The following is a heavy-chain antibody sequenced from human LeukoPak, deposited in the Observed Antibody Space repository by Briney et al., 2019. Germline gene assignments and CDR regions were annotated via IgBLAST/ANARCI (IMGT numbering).Heavy chain of an antibody. CDR1: GGSISSSNW. J-gene: IGHJ4*02. CDR2: IYHTGSI. D-gene: IGHD2-2*02. CDR3: AREATGNCGSASCYTPFFDY. V-gene: IGHV4-4*02. Sequence: PSGTLSLTCAVSGGSISSSNWWSWVRQPPGKGLEWIGEIYHTGSINYNPSLKSRVTISVDKSKNQFSLKLSSVTAADTAVYYCAREATGNCGSASCYTPFFDYWGQGTLVSVSS.